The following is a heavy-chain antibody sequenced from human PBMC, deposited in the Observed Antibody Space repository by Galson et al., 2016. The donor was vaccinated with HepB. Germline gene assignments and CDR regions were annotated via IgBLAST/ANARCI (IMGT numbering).Heavy chain of an antibody. D-gene: IGHD2-15*01. CDR2: IYYSGST. CDR3: ARQIVVVVAATRGVDWFDP. CDR1: GGSISSSSYY. V-gene: IGHV4-39*01. J-gene: IGHJ5*02. Sequence: LSLTCTVSGGSISSSSYYWGWIRQPPGKGLEWIGSIYYSGSTYYNPSLKSRVTMSVDTSKNQFSLKLNSVTAADTAVYYCARQIVVVVAATRGVDWFDPWGQGALVTVSS.